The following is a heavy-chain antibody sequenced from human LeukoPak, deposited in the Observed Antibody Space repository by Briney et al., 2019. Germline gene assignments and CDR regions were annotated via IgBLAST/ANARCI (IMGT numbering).Heavy chain of an antibody. V-gene: IGHV3-23*01. Sequence: GGSLRLSCAASGSTFSSYAMSWVRQAPGKGLEWVSAISGSGGSTCYADSVKGRFTISRDNSKNTLYLQMNSLRAEDTAVYYCAKDRKAVSTVTFDYWGQGTLVTVSS. D-gene: IGHD4-17*01. CDR1: GSTFSSYA. CDR3: AKDRKAVSTVTFDY. J-gene: IGHJ4*02. CDR2: ISGSGGST.